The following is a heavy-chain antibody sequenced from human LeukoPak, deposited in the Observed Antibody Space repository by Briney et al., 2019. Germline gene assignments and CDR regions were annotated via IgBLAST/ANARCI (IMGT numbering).Heavy chain of an antibody. CDR1: GFTFSSFA. J-gene: IGHJ6*02. D-gene: IGHD6-19*01. CDR2: ISGSGGST. Sequence: GGSLRLSCAASGFTFSSFAMSWVRQAPGKGLEWVSAISGSGGSTYYADSVKGRFTISRDNSKNTLYLQMNSLRAEDTAVYYCAKAGWYDYYYGMDVWGQGTTVTVSS. CDR3: AKAGWYDYYYGMDV. V-gene: IGHV3-23*01.